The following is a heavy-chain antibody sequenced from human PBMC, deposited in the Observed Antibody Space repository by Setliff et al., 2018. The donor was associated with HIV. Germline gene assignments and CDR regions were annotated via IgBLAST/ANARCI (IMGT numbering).Heavy chain of an antibody. CDR1: GFTVRSSY. Sequence: PGGSLRLSCAASGFTVRSSYMSWVRQAPGTGLQWVSVLYSGGSIYYADSVRGRFTISRDNSKNTLYLPMNRLRAEDTAVYYCAKDGISGGSYPPYYFDYWGHGTLVTVSS. CDR2: LYSGGSI. CDR3: AKDGISGGSYPPYYFDY. D-gene: IGHD2-15*01. J-gene: IGHJ4*01. V-gene: IGHV3-66*02.